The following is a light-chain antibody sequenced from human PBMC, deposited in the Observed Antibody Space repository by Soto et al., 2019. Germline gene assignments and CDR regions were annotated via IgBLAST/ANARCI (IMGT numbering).Light chain of an antibody. CDR3: QQHHSTPLT. J-gene: IGKJ4*01. Sequence: DIVMTQSPDSLAVSLGERATINCKSSQSVLYSSNSKNSLAWYQQKPGQPPKLLIYWASTRESGVPERFSGSGSGTEFTLTISSLQAEDAAIYYCQQHHSTPLTFGRGTKVEIK. V-gene: IGKV4-1*01. CDR2: WAS. CDR1: QSVLYSSNSKNS.